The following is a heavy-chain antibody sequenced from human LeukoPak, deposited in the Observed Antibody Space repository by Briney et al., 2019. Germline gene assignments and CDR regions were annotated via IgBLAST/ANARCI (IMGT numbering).Heavy chain of an antibody. J-gene: IGHJ4*02. Sequence: GGSLRLSCAVSGFSVSGYWMTWVRQAPGKGLEWVANIKQDGSEKNYVDSVKGRFTISRDNAENSLFLQMNSLRVEDTAVYYCAREWQARIAAAGTRIEGDYWGQGTLVTVSS. CDR3: AREWQARIAAAGTRIEGDY. CDR2: IKQDGSEK. V-gene: IGHV3-7*01. CDR1: GFSVSGYW. D-gene: IGHD6-13*01.